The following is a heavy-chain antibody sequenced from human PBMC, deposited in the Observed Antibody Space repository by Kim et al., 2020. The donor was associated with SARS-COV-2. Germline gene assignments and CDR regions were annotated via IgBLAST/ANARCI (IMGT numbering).Heavy chain of an antibody. J-gene: IGHJ4*02. V-gene: IGHV4-39*01. D-gene: IGHD1-26*01. CDR3: ARHIGPLLRGYFDY. Sequence: NQSLKSRITISVDTPKNQFSLKLSSVTAADTAVYYCARHIGPLLRGYFDYWGQGTLVTVSS.